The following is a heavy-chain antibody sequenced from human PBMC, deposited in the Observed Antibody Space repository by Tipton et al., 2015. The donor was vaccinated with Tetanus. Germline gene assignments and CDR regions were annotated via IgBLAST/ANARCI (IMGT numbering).Heavy chain of an antibody. V-gene: IGHV5-51*01. CDR1: GYTFTGYY. J-gene: IGHJ4*02. CDR2: IYPGDSDT. CDR3: ARAHCSDGVCNFDF. D-gene: IGHD2-15*01. Sequence: QLVQSGAEVKKPGASVKVSCKASGYTFTGYYIYWVRQAPGQGLEWMGIIYPGDSDTRYSSSIQGQVTISVDNSINTAYLQWSSLKASDTSMFYCARAHCSDGVCNFDFWGQGALVTVAS.